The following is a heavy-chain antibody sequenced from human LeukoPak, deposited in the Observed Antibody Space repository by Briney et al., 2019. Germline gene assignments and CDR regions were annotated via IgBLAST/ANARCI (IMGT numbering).Heavy chain of an antibody. D-gene: IGHD3-3*01. CDR2: IQQDGSDK. CDR3: ARDITIFGVVDY. CDR1: GFTFSSSW. Sequence: PGGSLRLSCAASGFTFSSSWMSWVRQAPGKGLEWVANIQQDGSDKYYVDSVKGRFTIPRDNAKNSLYLQMNSLRAEDTAVYYCARDITIFGVVDYWGQGTLVTVSS. V-gene: IGHV3-7*01. J-gene: IGHJ4*02.